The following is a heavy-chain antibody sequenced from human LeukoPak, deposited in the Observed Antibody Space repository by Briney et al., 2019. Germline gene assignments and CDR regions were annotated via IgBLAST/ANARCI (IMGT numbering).Heavy chain of an antibody. CDR1: GFTFSSYG. V-gene: IGHV3-30*03. CDR2: ISYDGSNK. J-gene: IGHJ3*02. CDR3: AREALAYCGGDCYSRDAFDI. Sequence: GGSLRLSCAASGFTFSSYGMHWVRQAPGKGLEWVAVISYDGSNKYYADSVKGRLTISRDNSKNTLYLQMNSLRAEDTAVYYCAREALAYCGGDCYSRDAFDIWGQGTMVTVSS. D-gene: IGHD2-21*02.